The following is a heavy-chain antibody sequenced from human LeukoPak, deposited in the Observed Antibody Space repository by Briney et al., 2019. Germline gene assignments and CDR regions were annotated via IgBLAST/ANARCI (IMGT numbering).Heavy chain of an antibody. Sequence: GGSLRLSCAASGFTFSSYSMNWVRQAPGKGLEWVSSISSSGTYVYYADSVKGRFTVSRDSSKNTLHLQMNSLRAEDTAVYYCARDIELSCWGQGTLVTVSS. V-gene: IGHV3-21*04. J-gene: IGHJ4*02. CDR2: ISSSGTYV. CDR3: ARDIELSC. CDR1: GFTFSSYS. D-gene: IGHD1-26*01.